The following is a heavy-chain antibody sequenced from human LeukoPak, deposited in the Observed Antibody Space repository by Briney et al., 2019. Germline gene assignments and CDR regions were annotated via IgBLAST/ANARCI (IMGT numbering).Heavy chain of an antibody. CDR1: GASISRYF. Sequence: SETLSLTCTVSGASISRYFWTWVRQVPGKGLEWIGYIYANGSSDYSPSLKRRVTMSFDTFQSQLSLTLTSVTDADTAVYYCAGRGFCTSPNCLRFWYFDLWGGGTLVTVSS. CDR2: IYANGSS. CDR3: AGRGFCTSPNCLRFWYFDL. D-gene: IGHD2-2*01. V-gene: IGHV4-4*08. J-gene: IGHJ2*01.